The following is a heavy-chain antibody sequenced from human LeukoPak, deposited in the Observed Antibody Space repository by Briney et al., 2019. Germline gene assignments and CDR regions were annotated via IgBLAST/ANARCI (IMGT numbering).Heavy chain of an antibody. J-gene: IGHJ4*02. Sequence: GGSLRLSCAASGFTFSSYGMHWVRHAPGKGLEWLAVISSDGNNKYYTDSVKGRFTISRDNSKNTLYLEMNSLRVEDTAVYYCAKDWAGYSSSLFDYWGQGTLVTVSS. D-gene: IGHD6-13*01. CDR3: AKDWAGYSSSLFDY. V-gene: IGHV3-30*18. CDR1: GFTFSSYG. CDR2: ISSDGNNK.